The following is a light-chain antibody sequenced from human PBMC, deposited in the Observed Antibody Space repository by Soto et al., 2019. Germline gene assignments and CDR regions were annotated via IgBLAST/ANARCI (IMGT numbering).Light chain of an antibody. CDR3: QQLDSYPLT. CDR1: QSISSY. Sequence: DIQMTQSPSSLSASVGDRVTITCRASQSISSYLNWYQQKPGKAPKLLIYAASTLQSGVPSRFSGSGSGTEFILTISSLQPEDFATYYCQQLDSYPLTFGGGTKVDI. J-gene: IGKJ4*01. CDR2: AAS. V-gene: IGKV1-9*01.